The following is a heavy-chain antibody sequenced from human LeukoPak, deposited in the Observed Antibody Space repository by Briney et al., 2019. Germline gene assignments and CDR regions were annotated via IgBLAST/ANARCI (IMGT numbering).Heavy chain of an antibody. V-gene: IGHV3-7*01. CDR3: SRSVFCFDY. CDR2: IKQDGSEK. J-gene: IGHJ4*02. D-gene: IGHD3-3*01. Sequence: GGSLRLSCAASGFTFSSYWMSWVRQAPGEGLEWVAYIKQDGSEKYYVDSVKGRFTIFRDNANNSPYLQLNSLRAEEKAAFYCSRSVFCFDYWGQGALVTVSS. CDR1: GFTFSSYW.